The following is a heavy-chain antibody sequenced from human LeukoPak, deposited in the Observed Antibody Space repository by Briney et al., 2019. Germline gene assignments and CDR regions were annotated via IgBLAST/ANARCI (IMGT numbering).Heavy chain of an antibody. D-gene: IGHD3-22*01. J-gene: IGHJ3*02. V-gene: IGHV3-49*04. Sequence: PGGSLRLSCSASGFTFSDYAMTWVRQAPGKGLEWVGFIRANAYEGTTEYSASVKGRFTISSDDSRSVAYLQLNSLKSEDTAVYYCTRDYYYDSSGHKGDDAFEIGGQGTMVSVSS. CDR3: TRDYYYDSSGHKGDDAFEI. CDR2: IRANAYEGTT. CDR1: GFTFSDYA.